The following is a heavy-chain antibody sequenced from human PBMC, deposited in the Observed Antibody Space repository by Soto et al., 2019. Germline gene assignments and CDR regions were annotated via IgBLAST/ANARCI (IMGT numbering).Heavy chain of an antibody. Sequence: PSETLSLTCTVSGVSITSYFWSWIRQTPGKGLDWIGSISFSGATYSNPSLKGRAALSVDTSENHLSLTLNSMTAADTAVYYCARYRREAVAGYTLDNWGQGILVTVSS. CDR2: ISFSGAT. D-gene: IGHD6-13*01. J-gene: IGHJ4*02. CDR3: ARYRREAVAGYTLDN. CDR1: GVSITSYF. V-gene: IGHV4-59*01.